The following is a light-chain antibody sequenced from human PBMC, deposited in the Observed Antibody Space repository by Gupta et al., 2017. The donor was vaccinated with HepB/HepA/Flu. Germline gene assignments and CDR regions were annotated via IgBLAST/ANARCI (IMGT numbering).Light chain of an antibody. CDR3: SSYTINSTKV. V-gene: IGLV2-14*03. CDR2: DVS. Sequence: QSSLPQPASVSGSPGQSITISCTGTISDVGGYNYVSWYQQHPGKAPKLMIYDVSNRPSGNSNRFSGSKSGNTASITXSXLQAEDXADYYCSSYTINSTKVFGGGTKLTVL. J-gene: IGLJ3*02. CDR1: ISDVGGYNY.